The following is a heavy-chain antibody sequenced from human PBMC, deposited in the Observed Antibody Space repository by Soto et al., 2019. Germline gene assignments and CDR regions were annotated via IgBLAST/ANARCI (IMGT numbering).Heavy chain of an antibody. CDR3: ARDPYSSTTVTIFDY. CDR1: GFTFSSHS. Sequence: EVQLVESGGGLVQPGGSVRLSCAASGFTFSSHSMNWVRQAPGKGLEWVSYISNSGSNIYYADSVKGRFTISRDNAKNSLYLQMNSLRDEDTAVYYCARDPYSSTTVTIFDYWGQGTLVTVSS. D-gene: IGHD4-17*01. J-gene: IGHJ4*02. CDR2: ISNSGSNI. V-gene: IGHV3-48*02.